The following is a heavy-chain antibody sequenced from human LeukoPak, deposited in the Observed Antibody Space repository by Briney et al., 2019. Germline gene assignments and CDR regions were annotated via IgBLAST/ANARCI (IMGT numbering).Heavy chain of an antibody. CDR3: ARGPQWLKYYFDH. CDR1: GGSFSGYY. J-gene: IGHJ4*02. D-gene: IGHD6-19*01. CDR2: INHSGST. Sequence: NPSETLSLTCAVYGGSFSGYYWSWIRQPPGKGLEWIGEINHSGSTNYNPSLKSQVTISVDTSKNQFSLKLSSVTAADTAVYYCARGPQWLKYYFDHWGQGTLVTVSS. V-gene: IGHV4-34*01.